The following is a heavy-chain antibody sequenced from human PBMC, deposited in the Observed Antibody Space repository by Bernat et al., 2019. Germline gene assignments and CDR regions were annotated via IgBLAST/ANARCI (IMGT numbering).Heavy chain of an antibody. CDR2: ISGSGGST. Sequence: EVQLLESGGGLAQPGGSLRLSCAASGFTFSNYAMSWVRQAPGKGLEWGSTISGSGGSTYYADSVKGRFTISRDNSKNTLTLQMNSMRDEDTAVYYCAKGVMVFAMTVAYYYYAMDVWGQGTAVTVSS. CDR3: AKGVMVFAMTVAYYYYAMDV. J-gene: IGHJ6*02. V-gene: IGHV3-23*01. CDR1: GFTFSNYA. D-gene: IGHD2-8*01.